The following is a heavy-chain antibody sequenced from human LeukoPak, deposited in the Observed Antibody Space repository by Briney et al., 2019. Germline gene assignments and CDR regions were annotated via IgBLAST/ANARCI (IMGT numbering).Heavy chain of an antibody. CDR3: ARFKQQPYYYYGMDV. D-gene: IGHD6-13*01. CDR2: IWYDGSNK. J-gene: IGHJ6*02. V-gene: IGHV3-33*01. CDR1: GFTFSSYG. Sequence: PGGSLRLSCAASGFTFSSYGMHWVRQAPGKGLEWVAVIWYDGSNKYYADSVKGRFTISRDNSKNTLYLQMNSLRAEDTAVYYCARFKQQPYYYYGMDVWGQGTTVTVSS.